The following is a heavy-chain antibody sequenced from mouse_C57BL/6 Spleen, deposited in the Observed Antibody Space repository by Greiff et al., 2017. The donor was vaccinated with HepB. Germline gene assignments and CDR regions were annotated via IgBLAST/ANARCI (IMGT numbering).Heavy chain of an antibody. J-gene: IGHJ1*03. D-gene: IGHD1-1*01. CDR2: IRNKANNHAT. CDR1: GFTFSDAW. Sequence: EVMLVESGGGLVQPGGSMKLSCAASGFTFSDAWMDWVRQSPEKGLEWVAEIRNKANNHATYYAESVKGRFTISRDDSKSSVYLQMNSLRAEDTGIYYCTRQIYYYGSTYWYFDVWGTGTTVTVSS. CDR3: TRQIYYYGSTYWYFDV. V-gene: IGHV6-6*01.